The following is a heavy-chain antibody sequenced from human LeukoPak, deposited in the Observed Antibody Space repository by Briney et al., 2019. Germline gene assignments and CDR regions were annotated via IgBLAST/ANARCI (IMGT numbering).Heavy chain of an antibody. V-gene: IGHV3-21*01. CDR3: ARDQTSNS. CDR2: ITTSSSYI. J-gene: IGHJ4*02. CDR1: GFTFSSYS. Sequence: PGGPLRLSCAASGFTFSSYSMNWVRQAPGKGLEWVSSITTSSSYIYYADSVKGRFTISRDDAKNSLYLQMNSLRAEDTAVYYCARDQTSNSWGQGTLVTVSS.